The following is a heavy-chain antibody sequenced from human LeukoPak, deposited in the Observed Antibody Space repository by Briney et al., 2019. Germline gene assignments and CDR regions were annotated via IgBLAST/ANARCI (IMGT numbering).Heavy chain of an antibody. V-gene: IGHV4-34*01. CDR3: ARGLRVSYGMDV. J-gene: IGHJ6*02. CDR1: GGPFSGYY. D-gene: IGHD3-10*01. Sequence: SETLSLTCGVYGGPFSGYYWSWIRQPPGKGLEWIGEINHSGSTNYKPSVKSRVTISVDTSKNQFSLKLSSVTAADTAVYYCARGLRVSYGMDVWGQGTTVTVSS. CDR2: INHSGST.